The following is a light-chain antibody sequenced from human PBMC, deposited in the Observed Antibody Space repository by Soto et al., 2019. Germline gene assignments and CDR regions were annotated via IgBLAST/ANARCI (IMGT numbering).Light chain of an antibody. CDR3: CSYAGSNYYV. V-gene: IGLV2-23*01. CDR1: SNDVGSYNL. J-gene: IGLJ1*01. CDR2: EGS. Sequence: QSALTQPASVSGSPGQSITISCTGTSNDVGSYNLVSWYQHHPGKAPKLMIFEGSKRPSGVSNRFSGSKSGNTASLTISGLQDEDEADVYCCSYAGSNYYVFGTGTKVTVL.